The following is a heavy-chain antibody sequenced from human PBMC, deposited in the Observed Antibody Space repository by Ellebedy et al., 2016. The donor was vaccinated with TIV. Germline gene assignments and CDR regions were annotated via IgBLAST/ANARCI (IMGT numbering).Heavy chain of an antibody. CDR1: GFTFADYA. J-gene: IGHJ4*02. CDR2: ISWNSGSI. V-gene: IGHV3-9*01. D-gene: IGHD1-26*01. CDR3: AKAQKVGVGATGDLDY. Sequence: SLKISXAASGFTFADYAMHWVRQAPGKGLEWVSGISWNSGSIGYADSVKGRFTISRDNAKNSLYLQMNSLRAEDTAVYYCAKAQKVGVGATGDLDYWGQGTLVTVSS.